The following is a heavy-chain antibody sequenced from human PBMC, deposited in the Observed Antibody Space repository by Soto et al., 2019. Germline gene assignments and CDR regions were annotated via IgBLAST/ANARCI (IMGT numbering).Heavy chain of an antibody. CDR3: ARAPSWWYFDL. J-gene: IGHJ2*01. V-gene: IGHV1-3*01. CDR1: GYTFTSYA. Sequence: ASVKVSCKASGYTFTSYAMHWVRQAPGQKLEWMGWINAGNGNTKYSQKFQGRVTITRDTSASTAYMELSSLRSEDTAVYYCARAPSWWYFDLWGRGTLVTVSS. CDR2: INAGNGNT.